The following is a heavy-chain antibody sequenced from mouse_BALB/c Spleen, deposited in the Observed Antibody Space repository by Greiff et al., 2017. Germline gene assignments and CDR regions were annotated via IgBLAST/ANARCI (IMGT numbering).Heavy chain of an antibody. D-gene: IGHD1-1*01. CDR2: IDPENGNT. CDR1: GFNIKDYY. V-gene: IGHV14-1*02. Sequence: VQLQQSGAELVRPGALVKLSCKASGFNIKDYYMHWVKQRPEQGLEWIGWIDPENGNTIYDPKFQGKASITADTSSNTAYLQLSSLTSEDTAVYYCARGDYYGSAWFAYWGQGTLVTVSA. CDR3: ARGDYYGSAWFAY. J-gene: IGHJ3*01.